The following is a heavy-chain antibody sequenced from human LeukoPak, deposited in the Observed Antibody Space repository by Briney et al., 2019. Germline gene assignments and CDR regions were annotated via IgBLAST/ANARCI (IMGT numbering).Heavy chain of an antibody. CDR1: GFSRSTYW. D-gene: IGHD6-19*01. V-gene: IGHV3-7*01. CDR3: GRFGYVAGVDL. J-gene: IGHJ4*02. CDR2: INPGGTET. Sequence: GGSLRFSCAASGFSRSTYWVTWVRQAPGTGLEWVANINPGGTETYYVEPVKGRFTISRDNAKNLVYLQMNSLRAEDSAVYHCGRFGYVAGVDLWGQGTLVTVSS.